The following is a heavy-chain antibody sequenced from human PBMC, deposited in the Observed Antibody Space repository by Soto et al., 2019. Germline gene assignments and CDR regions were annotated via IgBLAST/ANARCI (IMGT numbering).Heavy chain of an antibody. V-gene: IGHV3-74*01. J-gene: IGHJ4*02. CDR2: INSDGSST. CDR3: ARGTSAWYDY. Sequence: EVQLVESGGGLVQPGGSLRLSCAASGFTFSSYWMHWVRQAPGTGLVWVSRINSDGSSTTYADSVKGRFTISRDNAKNTLYLQMHSLGAEDTAVYYCARGTSAWYDYWGQGTLVTVSS. D-gene: IGHD6-13*01. CDR1: GFTFSSYW.